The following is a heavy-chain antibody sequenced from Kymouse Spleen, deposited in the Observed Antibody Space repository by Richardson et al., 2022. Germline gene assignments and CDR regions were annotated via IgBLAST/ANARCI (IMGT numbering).Heavy chain of an antibody. Sequence: QVQLQQWGAGLLKPSETLSLTCAVYGGSFSGYYWSWIRQPPGKGLEWIGEINHSGSTNYNPSLKSRVTISVDTSKNQFSLKLSSVTAADTAVYYCARERDYYGSGSYERAYYGMDVWGQGTTVTVSS. J-gene: IGHJ6*02. CDR3: ARERDYYGSGSYERAYYGMDV. CDR1: GGSFSGYY. CDR2: INHSGST. D-gene: IGHD3-10*01. V-gene: IGHV4-34*01.